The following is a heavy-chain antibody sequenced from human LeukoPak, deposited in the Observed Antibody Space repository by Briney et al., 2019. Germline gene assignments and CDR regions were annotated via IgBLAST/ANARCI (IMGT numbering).Heavy chain of an antibody. CDR2: IYYSGST. J-gene: IGHJ3*02. CDR3: ARDTRYKAAFDI. D-gene: IGHD3-9*01. Sequence: SETLSLTCTVSGGSISSSSYYWGWIRQPPGKGLEWIGSIYYSGSTYYNPSLKRRVTISVDTSKHQFSLKLSSVTAADTAVYYCARDTRYKAAFDIWGQGTMVTVSS. V-gene: IGHV4-39*07. CDR1: GGSISSSSYY.